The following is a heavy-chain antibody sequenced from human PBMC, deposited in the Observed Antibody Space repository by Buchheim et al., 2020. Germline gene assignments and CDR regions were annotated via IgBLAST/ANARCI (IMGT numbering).Heavy chain of an antibody. D-gene: IGHD2-8*01. CDR2: IIPILGIA. CDR3: ARDPGYCTNGVCYTPPFYYGMDV. CDR1: GGTFSSYT. J-gene: IGHJ6*02. V-gene: IGHV1-69*08. Sequence: QVQLVQSGAEVKKPGSSVKVSCKASGGTFSSYTISWVRQAPGQGLEWMGRIIPILGIANYAQKFQGRVTITADKSTSPAYMELSSLRSEDTAVYYCARDPGYCTNGVCYTPPFYYGMDVWGQGTT.